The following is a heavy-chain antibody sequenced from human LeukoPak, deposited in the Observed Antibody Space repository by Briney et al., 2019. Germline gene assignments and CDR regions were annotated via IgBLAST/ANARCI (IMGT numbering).Heavy chain of an antibody. J-gene: IGHJ4*02. CDR2: IYSGGDT. CDR3: ARRSGEGYFDC. V-gene: IGHV3-66*01. Sequence: GGSLRLSCAASGFTVSSNYMTWVRQAPGKGLEWLSLIYSGGDTYYADSVKGRFTISRDNSKNTLYLQMNSLRAEDTAVYYCARRSGEGYFDCWGQGTLVTVSS. D-gene: IGHD1-26*01. CDR1: GFTVSSNY.